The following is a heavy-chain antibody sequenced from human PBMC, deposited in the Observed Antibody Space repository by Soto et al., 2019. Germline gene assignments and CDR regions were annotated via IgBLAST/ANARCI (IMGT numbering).Heavy chain of an antibody. J-gene: IGHJ5*02. D-gene: IGHD6-13*01. CDR3: ARDHFGGIAAPVRPWFDP. CDR1: GFTFSSYG. CDR2: IWYDGSNK. Sequence: SLRLSCAASGFTFSSYGMHWVRQAPGKGLEWVAVIWYDGSNKYYADSVKGRFTISRDNSKNTLYLQMNSLRAEDTAVYYCARDHFGGIAAPVRPWFDPWGQGTLVTVSS. V-gene: IGHV3-33*01.